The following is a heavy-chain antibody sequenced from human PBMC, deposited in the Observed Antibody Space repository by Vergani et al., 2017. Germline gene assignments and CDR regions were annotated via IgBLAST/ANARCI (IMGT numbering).Heavy chain of an antibody. CDR3: AKGRTTEYFQH. D-gene: IGHD3-3*01. Sequence: VQLVESGGGLVKPGGSLRLSCAASGFTFSDYYMSWIRQAPGKGLEWVSAISGSGGSTYYADSVKGRFTISRDNSKNTLYLQMNSLRAEDTAVYYCAKGRTTEYFQHWGQGTLVTVSS. CDR2: ISGSGGST. CDR1: GFTFSDYY. V-gene: IGHV3-23*04. J-gene: IGHJ1*01.